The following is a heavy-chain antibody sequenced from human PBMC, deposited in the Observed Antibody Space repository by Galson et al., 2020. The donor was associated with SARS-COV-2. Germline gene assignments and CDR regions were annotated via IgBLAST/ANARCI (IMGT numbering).Heavy chain of an antibody. CDR3: ASLISSRGYYYYGMDV. Sequence: SLRLSCAASGFTFDDYAMHWVRQAPGKGLEWVSGISWNSGSIGYADSVKGRFTISRDNAKNSLYLQMNSLRAEDTALYYCASLISSRGYYYYGMDVWGQGTTVTVSS. J-gene: IGHJ6*02. D-gene: IGHD3-3*02. CDR1: GFTFDDYA. V-gene: IGHV3-9*01. CDR2: ISWNSGSI.